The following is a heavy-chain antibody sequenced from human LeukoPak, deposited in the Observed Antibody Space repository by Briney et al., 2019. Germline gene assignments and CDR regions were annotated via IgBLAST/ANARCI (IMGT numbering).Heavy chain of an antibody. J-gene: IGHJ6*03. CDR1: GFTFSSYS. Sequence: GGSLRLSCAASGFTFSSYSMNWVRQAPGKGLEWVSSISSSSSYIYYADPVKGRFTISRDNAKNSLYLQMNSLRAEDTAVYYCARDGGYDSFYYYYYYMDVWGKGSTVTISS. CDR3: ARDGGYDSFYYYYYYMDV. CDR2: ISSSSSYI. V-gene: IGHV3-21*01. D-gene: IGHD5-12*01.